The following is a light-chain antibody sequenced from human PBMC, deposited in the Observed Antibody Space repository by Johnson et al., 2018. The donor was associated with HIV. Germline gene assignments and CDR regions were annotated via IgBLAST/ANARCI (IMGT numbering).Light chain of an antibody. CDR1: SSNIGNNY. CDR3: GTWDSSLSAYV. V-gene: IGLV1-51*01. J-gene: IGLJ1*01. CDR2: DNN. Sequence: QSVLTQPPSVSAAPGQKVTISCSGSSSNIGNNYVSWYQQVPGAAPKLLIYDNNKRPSGIPDRFSASKSGTSATLGITALQTGDEADYYCGTWDSSLSAYVFGTGTKVTVL.